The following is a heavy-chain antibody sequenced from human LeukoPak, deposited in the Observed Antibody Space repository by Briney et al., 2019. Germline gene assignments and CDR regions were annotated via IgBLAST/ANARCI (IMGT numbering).Heavy chain of an antibody. Sequence: GRSLRLSCAASGFTFSSYAMHWVRQAPGRGLEWVAVISYDGSNKYYADSVKGRFTISRDNSKNTLYLQMNSLRAEDTAMYYCAREENDYGGNFDYWGQGTLVTVSS. D-gene: IGHD4-23*01. CDR1: GFTFSSYA. V-gene: IGHV3-30-3*01. J-gene: IGHJ4*02. CDR3: AREENDYGGNFDY. CDR2: ISYDGSNK.